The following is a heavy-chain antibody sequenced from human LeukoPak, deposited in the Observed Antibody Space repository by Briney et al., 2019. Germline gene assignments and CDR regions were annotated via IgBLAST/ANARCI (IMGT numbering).Heavy chain of an antibody. J-gene: IGHJ4*02. D-gene: IGHD5-18*01. CDR1: GHTFTSYG. Sequence: ASVKVSCKASGHTFTSYGISGVRQAPGQGLEWMGWISAYNGNTNYAQKLQGRVTMTTDTSTSTAYMELRSLRSDDTAVYYCARVVSQIQLWLASDYWGQGTLVTVSS. CDR3: ARVVSQIQLWLASDY. CDR2: ISAYNGNT. V-gene: IGHV1-18*01.